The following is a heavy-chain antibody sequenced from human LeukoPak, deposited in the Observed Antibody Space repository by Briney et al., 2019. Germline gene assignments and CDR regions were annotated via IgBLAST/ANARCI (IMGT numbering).Heavy chain of an antibody. CDR3: ARDYYDSSGYYYTPFDY. CDR1: GFTFTSYA. D-gene: IGHD3-22*01. V-gene: IGHV4-34*01. Sequence: GSLRLSCAASGFTFTSYAMNWVRQPPGKGLEWIGEINHSGSTNYNPSLKSRVTISVDTSKNQFSLKLSSVTAADTAVYYCARDYYDSSGYYYTPFDYWGQGTLVTVSS. J-gene: IGHJ4*02. CDR2: INHSGST.